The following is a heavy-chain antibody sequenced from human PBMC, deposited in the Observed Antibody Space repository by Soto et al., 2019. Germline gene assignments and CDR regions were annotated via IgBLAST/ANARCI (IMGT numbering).Heavy chain of an antibody. V-gene: IGHV3-13*01. CDR1: GFTFSSYD. CDR3: ARAGPSDAFDI. J-gene: IGHJ3*02. Sequence: PGGSLRLSCAASGFTFSSYDMHWVRQATGKGLEWVSAIGTAGDTYYPGAVKGRFTISRENAKNSVYLQMNSLRAGDTAVYYCARAGPSDAFDIWGQGTMVTVSS. CDR2: IGTAGDT. D-gene: IGHD3-10*01.